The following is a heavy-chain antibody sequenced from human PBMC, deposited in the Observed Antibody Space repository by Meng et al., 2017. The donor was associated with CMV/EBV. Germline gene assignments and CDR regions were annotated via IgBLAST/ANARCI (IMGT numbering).Heavy chain of an antibody. J-gene: IGHJ4*02. CDR2: INWNGGST. Sequence: GESLKISCAASGFTFDDYGMSWVRQAPGKGLEWVSGINWNGGSTGYADSVEGRFTISRDNAKNSLYLQMNSLRAEDTALYYCARVEILEWFYRGWGQGTLVTVSS. V-gene: IGHV3-20*04. CDR3: ARVEILEWFYRG. D-gene: IGHD3-3*01. CDR1: GFTFDDYG.